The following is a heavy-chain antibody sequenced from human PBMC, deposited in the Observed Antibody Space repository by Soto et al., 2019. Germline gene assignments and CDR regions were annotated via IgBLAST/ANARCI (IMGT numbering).Heavy chain of an antibody. CDR3: ARGAPGGSYWIGFDY. J-gene: IGHJ4*02. CDR2: IIPIFGTA. Sequence: QVQLVQSGAEVKKPGSSVKVSCKASGGTFSSYAISWVRQAPGQGLEWMGGIIPIFGTANYAQKFQGRVTITADESTSPAYMELSSLRSEDTAVYYWARGAPGGSYWIGFDYWGQGTLVTVSS. V-gene: IGHV1-69*01. D-gene: IGHD1-26*01. CDR1: GGTFSSYA.